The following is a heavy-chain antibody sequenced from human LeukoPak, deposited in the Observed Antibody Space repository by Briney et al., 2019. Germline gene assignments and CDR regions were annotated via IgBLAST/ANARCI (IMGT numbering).Heavy chain of an antibody. CDR1: GYTFTSYY. J-gene: IGHJ4*02. V-gene: IGHV1-46*01. CDR3: AKGELRFNEFDY. D-gene: IGHD3-3*01. Sequence: ASVTVSCKASGYTFTSYYMHWVRQAPGQGLEWMGIINPSGGSTSYAQKFQGRVTMTRDTSTSTVYMELSSLSSEDTAVYYCAKGELRFNEFDYWGQGTLRSVSS. CDR2: INPSGGST.